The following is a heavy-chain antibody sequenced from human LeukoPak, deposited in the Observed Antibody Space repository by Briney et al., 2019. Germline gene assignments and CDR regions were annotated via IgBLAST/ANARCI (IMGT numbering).Heavy chain of an antibody. CDR3: ARGTSDCSSTSCYLYYYYYYMDV. D-gene: IGHD2-2*01. J-gene: IGHJ6*03. V-gene: IGHV4-61*02. CDR1: GGSISSGGYY. Sequence: SETLPLTCTVSGGSISSGGYYWSWIRQHPGKGLEWIGRIYTSGSTNYNPSLKSRVTMSVDTSKNQFSLKLSSVTAADTAVYYCARGTSDCSSTSCYLYYYYYYMDVWGKGTTVTVSS. CDR2: IYTSGST.